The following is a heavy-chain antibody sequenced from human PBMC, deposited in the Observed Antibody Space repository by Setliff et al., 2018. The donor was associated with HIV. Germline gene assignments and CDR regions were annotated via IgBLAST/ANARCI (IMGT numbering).Heavy chain of an antibody. V-gene: IGHV4-31*03. Sequence: NPSETLSLTCTVSGGSISSGGYYWSWIRQHPGKGLEWIGYIYYSGSTYYNPSLESRVTISVDTSKNHFSLKLSSVTAADTAVYYCASGFVLRPFFRGGMDVWGQGTTVTVTS. CDR3: ASGFVLRPFFRGGMDV. CDR2: IYYSGST. D-gene: IGHD2-8*01. J-gene: IGHJ6*02. CDR1: GGSISSGGYY.